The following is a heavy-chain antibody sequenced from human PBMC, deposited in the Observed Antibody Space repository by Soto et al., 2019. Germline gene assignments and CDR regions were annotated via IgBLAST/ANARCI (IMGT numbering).Heavy chain of an antibody. J-gene: IGHJ4*02. CDR3: ARRAYSSGWYVY. CDR2: IYYSGST. D-gene: IGHD6-19*01. Sequence: QVQLQESGPGLVKPSETLSLTRTVSGGSVSSGSYYWSWIRQPPGKGLEWIGYIYYSGSTNYNPSLKSRVTISVDTSKNQFSLKLSSVTAADTAVYYCARRAYSSGWYVYWGQGTLVTVSS. V-gene: IGHV4-61*01. CDR1: GGSVSSGSYY.